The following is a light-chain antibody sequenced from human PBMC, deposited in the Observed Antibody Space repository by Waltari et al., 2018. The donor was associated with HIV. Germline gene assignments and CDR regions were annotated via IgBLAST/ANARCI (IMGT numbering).Light chain of an antibody. J-gene: IGLJ3*02. V-gene: IGLV3-9*01. CDR2: RDT. CDR1: KIGGKT. Sequence: SYEVTQTLSVSVALGQTARVTCGGNKIGGKTVHWYQQKPGRAPVLVMFRDTYRPSGIPERFSGSNSGNTATLTISRAQAGDEADYYCQVWGRNTGEFGGGTRLTVL. CDR3: QVWGRNTGE.